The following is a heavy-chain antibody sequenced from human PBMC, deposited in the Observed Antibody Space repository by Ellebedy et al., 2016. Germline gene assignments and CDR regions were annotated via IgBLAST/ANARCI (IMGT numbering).Heavy chain of an antibody. CDR2: IWYDGSNK. D-gene: IGHD2-2*01. V-gene: IGHV3-33*01. Sequence: GGSLRLXCAASGFTFSSYGMHWVRQAPGKGLEWVAVIWYDGSNKYYADSVKGRFTISRDNSKNTLYLQMNSLRAEDTAVYYCARGVIPAASDHYYYYGMDVWGQGTTVTVSS. CDR3: ARGVIPAASDHYYYYGMDV. CDR1: GFTFSSYG. J-gene: IGHJ6*02.